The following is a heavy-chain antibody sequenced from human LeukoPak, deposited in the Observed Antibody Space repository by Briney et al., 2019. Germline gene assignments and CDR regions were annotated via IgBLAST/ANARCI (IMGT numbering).Heavy chain of an antibody. CDR1: GFTLSSYA. J-gene: IGHJ4*02. V-gene: IGHV3-30-3*01. D-gene: IGHD3-3*01. Sequence: GRSLKLSCAASGFTLSSYAMHWVRQAPGKGLEWVAVISYDGSNKYYADSVKGRFTISRDNSKNTLYLQMNSLRAEDTAVYYCARAAGDFWSGYYREGYFDYWGQGTLVTVSS. CDR3: ARAAGDFWSGYYREGYFDY. CDR2: ISYDGSNK.